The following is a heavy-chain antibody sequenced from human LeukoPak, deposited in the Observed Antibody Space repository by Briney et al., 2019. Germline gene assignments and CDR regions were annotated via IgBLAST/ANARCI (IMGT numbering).Heavy chain of an antibody. J-gene: IGHJ4*02. Sequence: SETLSLTCAVSGYSISSGYYWGWIRQPPGKGLEWIGTIYHNGNAYYNPSLKSRVTISVDTSKNQFSLKLSSVTAADTAVYYRARVRYNYGDSDYWGQGTLVTVSS. CDR2: IYHNGNA. D-gene: IGHD5-18*01. V-gene: IGHV4-38-2*01. CDR1: GYSISSGYY. CDR3: ARVRYNYGDSDY.